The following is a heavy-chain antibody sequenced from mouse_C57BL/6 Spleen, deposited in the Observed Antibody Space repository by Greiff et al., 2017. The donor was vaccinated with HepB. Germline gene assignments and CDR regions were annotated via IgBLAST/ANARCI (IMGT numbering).Heavy chain of an antibody. CDR2: IDPSDSYT. V-gene: IGHV1-69*01. J-gene: IGHJ2*01. D-gene: IGHD4-1*02. CDR1: GYTFTSYW. CDR3: ARSQLGEF. Sequence: QVQLQQSGAELVMPGASVKLSCKASGYTFTSYWMHWVKQRPGQGLEWIGEIDPSDSYTNYNQKFKGKSTLTVDKSSSTAYMQLSSLTSEDSAVYYCARSQLGEFWGQGTTLTVSS.